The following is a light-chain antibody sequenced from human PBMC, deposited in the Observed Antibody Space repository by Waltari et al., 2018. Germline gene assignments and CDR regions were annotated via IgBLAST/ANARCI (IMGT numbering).Light chain of an antibody. V-gene: IGKV3-15*01. J-gene: IGKJ2*01. CDR2: DVS. CDR3: QQYNKWPPYT. CDR1: QSVSSN. Sequence: IVMTQSPATLSVSPGEGATLSCRASQSVSSNLAWYQQKPGQAPRRLIYDVSTRAIGIPASFSGSGSGTEFTLTISSLQSEDFAVYYCQQYNKWPPYTFGQGTKLEIK.